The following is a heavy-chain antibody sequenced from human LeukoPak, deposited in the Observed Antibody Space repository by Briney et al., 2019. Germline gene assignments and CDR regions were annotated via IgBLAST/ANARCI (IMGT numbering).Heavy chain of an antibody. CDR2: ISSSSSYI. CDR3: ARVDMVRGVRY. Sequence: GGSLRLSCAASGFTFSSYSKNWVRQAPGKGLEWVSSISSSSSYIYYADSVKGRFTISRDNAKNSLYLQMSSLRAEDTAVYYCARVDMVRGVRYWGQGTLVTVSS. CDR1: GFTFSSYS. D-gene: IGHD3-10*01. J-gene: IGHJ4*02. V-gene: IGHV3-21*01.